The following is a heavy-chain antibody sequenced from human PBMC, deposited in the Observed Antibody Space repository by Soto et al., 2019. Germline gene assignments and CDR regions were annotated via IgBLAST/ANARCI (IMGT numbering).Heavy chain of an antibody. D-gene: IGHD5-12*01. J-gene: IGHJ4*02. CDR3: ERYTSDIDRPRRYYYDY. CDR1: GGSITSSGYY. CDR2: IYNRGSI. Sequence: QVQLQESGPGLVKPSQTLSLTCTVSGGSITSSGYYWSWIRQHPGKGLEWIGDIYNRGSIYYNPSPKRRLTISLDTSKNQFCPKLSSVTAADTAVFVCERYTSDIDRPRRYYYDYWGQGTVVAVSS. V-gene: IGHV4-31*03.